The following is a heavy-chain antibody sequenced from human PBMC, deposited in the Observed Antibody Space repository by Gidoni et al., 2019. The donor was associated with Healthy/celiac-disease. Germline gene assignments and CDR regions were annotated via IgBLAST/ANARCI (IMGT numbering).Heavy chain of an antibody. J-gene: IGHJ3*02. CDR3: ARLGELWVDTAMAANDAFDI. Sequence: EVQLVQSGAEVKKPGESLKISCKGSGYSFTSYWIGRVRQMPGKGLEWMGIIYPGDSDTRYSPSFQGQVTISADKSISTAYLQWSSLKASDTAMYYCARLGELWVDTAMAANDAFDIWGQGTMVTVSS. CDR1: GYSFTSYW. V-gene: IGHV5-51*01. D-gene: IGHD5-18*01. CDR2: IYPGDSDT.